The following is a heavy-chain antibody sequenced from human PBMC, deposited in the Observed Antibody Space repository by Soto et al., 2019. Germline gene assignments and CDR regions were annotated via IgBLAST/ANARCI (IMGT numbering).Heavy chain of an antibody. CDR2: IYYSGST. Sequence: SETLSLTCTVYGGSIRSGGYYWSWIRQHPGKGLEWIGYIYYSGSTYYNPSLKSRVTISVDTSKNQFSLKLSSVTAADTAVYYCARASLFRGGIINHFDYWGQGTLVTVSS. D-gene: IGHD3-10*01. CDR1: GGSIRSGGYY. J-gene: IGHJ4*02. CDR3: ARASLFRGGIINHFDY. V-gene: IGHV4-31*03.